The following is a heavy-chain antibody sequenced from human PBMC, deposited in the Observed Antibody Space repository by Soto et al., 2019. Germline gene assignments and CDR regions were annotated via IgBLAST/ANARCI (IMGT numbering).Heavy chain of an antibody. J-gene: IGHJ4*02. CDR2: ITSSDVTM. CDR3: VGEVGFQLIY. Sequence: EVQLVESGGGLVQPGGSLRLSCAASGFTFSTHSTNWVRQAPGKGLEWISYITSSDVTMYADSVKGRFTISRDNAKNSLYLQMNSLRGEDTAVYFCVGEVGFQLIYWGQGTLVTVSS. V-gene: IGHV3-48*01. CDR1: GFTFSTHS. D-gene: IGHD2-2*01.